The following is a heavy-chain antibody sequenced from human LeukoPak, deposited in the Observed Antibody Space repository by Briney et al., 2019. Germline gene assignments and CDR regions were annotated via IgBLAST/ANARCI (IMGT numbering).Heavy chain of an antibody. CDR2: ISVSGTTI. D-gene: IGHD3-16*01. J-gene: IGHJ4*02. CDR3: ARAHGLSYFDY. Sequence: GGSLRLSCAASGFTFSNYEMNWVRQAPGKGLEWVSYISVSGTTIYYADSVKGRFTISRDNAKNSLYLQMNSLRAEDTAVYYCARAHGLSYFDYWGQGTLVTVSS. CDR1: GFTFSNYE. V-gene: IGHV3-48*03.